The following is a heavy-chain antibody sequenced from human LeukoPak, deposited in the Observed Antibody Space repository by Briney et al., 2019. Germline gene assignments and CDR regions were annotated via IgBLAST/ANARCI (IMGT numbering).Heavy chain of an antibody. CDR1: GYTFIGHY. CDR3: ARGLVRGMISSLRRSPPHDY. D-gene: IGHD3-10*01. V-gene: IGHV1-2*02. Sequence: ASVKVSCKASGYTFIGHYIHWVRQAPGQGLQWMGWINPNSGGTNYAQKFQGRVTMTRDTSISTAYMELRRLRSEDTAVYYCARGLVRGMISSLRRSPPHDYWGQGTLVTVSS. J-gene: IGHJ4*02. CDR2: INPNSGGT.